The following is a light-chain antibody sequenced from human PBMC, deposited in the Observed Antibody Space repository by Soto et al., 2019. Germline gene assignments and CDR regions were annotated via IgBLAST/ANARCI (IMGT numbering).Light chain of an antibody. CDR1: QSVSSSY. Sequence: EIVLTQSPGTLSLSPGERATLSCRAGQSVSSSYLAWYQQKPGQAPRLLIYGASIRATGIPDRFSGSGSGTDFTLTISRLEPEDVAVYYCQQYGSSPPYTFGQGTKLEIK. V-gene: IGKV3-20*01. CDR3: QQYGSSPPYT. CDR2: GAS. J-gene: IGKJ2*01.